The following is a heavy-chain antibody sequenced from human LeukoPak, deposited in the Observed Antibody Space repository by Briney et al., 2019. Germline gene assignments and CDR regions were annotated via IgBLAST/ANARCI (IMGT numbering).Heavy chain of an antibody. CDR3: ARDYYDSSGYYRYRFDP. V-gene: IGHV4-39*07. CDR2: IYHSGST. CDR1: GGSISSSSYY. D-gene: IGHD3-22*01. J-gene: IGHJ5*02. Sequence: PSETLSLTCTVSGGSISSSSYYWGWIRQPPGKGLEWIGYIYHSGSTYYNPSLKSRVTISVDGSKNQFSLKLSSVTAADTAVYYCARDYYDSSGYYRYRFDPWGQGTLVTVSS.